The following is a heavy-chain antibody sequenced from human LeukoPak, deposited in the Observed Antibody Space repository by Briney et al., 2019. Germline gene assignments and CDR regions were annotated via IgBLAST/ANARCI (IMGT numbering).Heavy chain of an antibody. Sequence: PGRSLRLSCAASGFTFSSYGMHWVRQAPGKGLEWVAVISYDGSNKYYADSVKGRFTISRDNSKNTLYLQMNSLRAEDTAVYYCAKGGYGDYDSIDYWGQGTLVTVSS. D-gene: IGHD4-17*01. CDR1: GFTFSSYG. J-gene: IGHJ4*02. CDR3: AKGGYGDYDSIDY. CDR2: ISYDGSNK. V-gene: IGHV3-30*18.